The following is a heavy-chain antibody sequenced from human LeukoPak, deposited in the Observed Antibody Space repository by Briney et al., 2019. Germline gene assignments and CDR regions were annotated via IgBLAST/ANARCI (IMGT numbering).Heavy chain of an antibody. D-gene: IGHD3-22*01. V-gene: IGHV3-23*01. CDR2: ISGSGGST. Sequence: GGSLRLSCAASGFTFSSYAMSWVRQAPGKGLEWVSAISGSGGSTYYADSVKGRFTISRDNSKNTLYLQMNSLRAEDTAVYYCAIIPSYYYGSSGQPGYWGQGTLVTVSS. CDR3: AIIPSYYYGSSGQPGY. CDR1: GFTFSSYA. J-gene: IGHJ4*02.